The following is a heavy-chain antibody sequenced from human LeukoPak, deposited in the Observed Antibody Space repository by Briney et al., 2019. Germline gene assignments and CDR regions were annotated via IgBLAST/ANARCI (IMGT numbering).Heavy chain of an antibody. CDR1: GFTFTSYA. Sequence: GGSLRLSCAASGFTFTSYAMNWVRQAPGKGLEWVSIISSSSNYIYYADSVKGRFTISRDNSKNTLYLQMNSLRAEDTAVYYCAKDRGATVPFDYWGQGTLVTVSS. J-gene: IGHJ4*02. D-gene: IGHD4-17*01. CDR2: ISSSSNYI. CDR3: AKDRGATVPFDY. V-gene: IGHV3-21*01.